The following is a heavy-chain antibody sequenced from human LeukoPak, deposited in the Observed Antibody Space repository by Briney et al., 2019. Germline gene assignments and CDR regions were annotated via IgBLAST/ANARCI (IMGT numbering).Heavy chain of an antibody. J-gene: IGHJ4*02. V-gene: IGHV3-23*01. CDR3: AKVGATQHLAY. Sequence: PGGSLRLSCAASGFTFSSDAMSWVRQAPGEGLEWVSAISGSGGSTYYADSVKGRFTISRDNSTNALYLQMNSLRAEDTAVYYCAKVGATQHLAYWGQGTLVTVSS. CDR1: GFTFSSDA. CDR2: ISGSGGST. D-gene: IGHD1-26*01.